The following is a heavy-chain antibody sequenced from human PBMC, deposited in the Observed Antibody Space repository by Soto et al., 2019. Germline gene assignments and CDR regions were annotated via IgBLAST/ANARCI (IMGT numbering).Heavy chain of an antibody. CDR3: ARPAVAGTNFDY. Sequence: GGSLRLSCAASGFTVSSNYMSWVRQAPGKGLEWVSVIYSGGSTYYADSVKGRFTISRDNSKNTLYLQMNSLRAEDTAVYYCARPAVAGTNFDYWGQGTLVTVSS. CDR2: IYSGGST. D-gene: IGHD6-19*01. J-gene: IGHJ4*02. V-gene: IGHV3-53*01. CDR1: GFTVSSNY.